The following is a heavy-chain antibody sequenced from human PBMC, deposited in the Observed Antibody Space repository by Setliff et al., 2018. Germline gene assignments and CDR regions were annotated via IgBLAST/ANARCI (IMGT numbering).Heavy chain of an antibody. D-gene: IGHD2-21*01. CDR1: GYTFTSYG. V-gene: IGHV1-18*01. Sequence: ASVKVSCKASGYTFTSYGISWVRQAPGQGLEWMGWISAYNGNTNYAQKLQGRVTITRDTSASTAYMELSSLRSEDTAVYYCARDPKTFPHYYYYYGMDVWGQGTTVTVSS. CDR3: ARDPKTFPHYYYYYGMDV. J-gene: IGHJ6*02. CDR2: ISAYNGNT.